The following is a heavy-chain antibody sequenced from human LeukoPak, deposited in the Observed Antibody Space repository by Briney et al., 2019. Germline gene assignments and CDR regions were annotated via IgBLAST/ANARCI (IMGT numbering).Heavy chain of an antibody. J-gene: IGHJ5*02. Sequence: ASVKVSCKASGYTFTSYGISWVRQAPGQGLEWMGWISAYNGNTNYAQKLQGRVTMTTDTSTSTAYMELRSLRSDDTAVYYCARVGYCSSTSCREIPFDPRGQGTLVTVSS. CDR1: GYTFTSYG. V-gene: IGHV1-18*01. D-gene: IGHD2-2*01. CDR2: ISAYNGNT. CDR3: ARVGYCSSTSCREIPFDP.